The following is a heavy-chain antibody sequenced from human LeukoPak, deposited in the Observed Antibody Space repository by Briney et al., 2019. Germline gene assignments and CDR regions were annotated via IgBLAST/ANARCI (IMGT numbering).Heavy chain of an antibody. D-gene: IGHD4-17*01. CDR2: ISYIGRT. V-gene: IGHV4-59*11. CDR1: DDSFSSHY. CDR3: ARDLVTVTKGFDI. J-gene: IGHJ3*02. Sequence: SETLSLTCAVSDDSFSSHYWTWIRQPPGKGLEWVWYISYIGRTNYNPSLKSRVTISIDTSKNQYSLKLTSVTAADTAVYYCARDLVTVTKGFDIWGQGTMVSVSP.